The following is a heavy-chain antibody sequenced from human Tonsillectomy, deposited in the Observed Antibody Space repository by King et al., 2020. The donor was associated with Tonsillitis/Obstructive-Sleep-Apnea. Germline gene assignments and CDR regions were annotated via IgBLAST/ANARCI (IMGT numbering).Heavy chain of an antibody. CDR3: AKXXGLYYXYYFXY. V-gene: IGHV3-30*18. D-gene: IGHD3-22*01. J-gene: IGHJ4*02. CDR1: GFTFSSYG. CDR2: ISYDGSNK. Sequence: VQLVESGGGVVQPGRSLRLSCAASGFTFSSYGMHWVRQAPGKGLEWVAVISYDGSNKYYADSVKGRFTISRDNSKKTLYLQMNSLRAEDTAVYYCAKXXGLYYXYYFXYWGXXTLATVSX.